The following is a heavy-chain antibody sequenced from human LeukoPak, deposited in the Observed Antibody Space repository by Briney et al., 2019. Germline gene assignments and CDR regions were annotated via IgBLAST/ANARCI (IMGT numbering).Heavy chain of an antibody. Sequence: PGGSLRLSCAASGFTFSNYNINWVRQTPGKGLEWVSSVSSGSSYIFYADSVKGRFTISRDNSKNTLYLQMNSLRAEDTAVYYCAKTTMVQGMGYWGQGTLVTVSS. D-gene: IGHD3-10*01. V-gene: IGHV3-21*04. CDR2: VSSGSSYI. CDR1: GFTFSNYN. J-gene: IGHJ4*02. CDR3: AKTTMVQGMGY.